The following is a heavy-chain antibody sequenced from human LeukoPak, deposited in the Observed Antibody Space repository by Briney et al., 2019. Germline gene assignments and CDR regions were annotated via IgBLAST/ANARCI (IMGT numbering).Heavy chain of an antibody. V-gene: IGHV4-61*05. D-gene: IGHD4-17*01. J-gene: IGHJ4*02. CDR3: ARNGDDYGDPMDY. CDR1: RGSISSTSYY. CDR2: IYYSGST. Sequence: SETLSLTCTVSRGSISSTSYYWGWIRQPPGKGLEWIGYIYYSGSTNYNPSLKSRVTISVDTSKNQFSLKLSSVTAADTAVYYCARNGDDYGDPMDYWGQGTLVTVSS.